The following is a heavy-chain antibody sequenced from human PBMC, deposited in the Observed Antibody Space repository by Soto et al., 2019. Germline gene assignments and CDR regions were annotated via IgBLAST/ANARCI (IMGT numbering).Heavy chain of an antibody. CDR2: VSYRGST. J-gene: IGHJ4*01. D-gene: IGHD3-10*01. CDR3: ARGVLH. V-gene: IGHV4-31*03. CDR1: GGSISSGGYY. Sequence: QVQLQESGPGLVQPSQTLSLTCTVSGGSISSGGYYWSWIRQHPGTVLEWIGHVSYRGSTYYNTSVKSRFTISVDPSRNQFSLIVISVIAPDTAVYSCARGVLHWGQGTLVTVSS.